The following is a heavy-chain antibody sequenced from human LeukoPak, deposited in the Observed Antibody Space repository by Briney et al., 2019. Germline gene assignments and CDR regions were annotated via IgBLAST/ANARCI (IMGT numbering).Heavy chain of an antibody. CDR1: GYTFTSYY. CDR2: INPSGGST. V-gene: IGHV1-46*01. Sequence: ASVKVSCKASGYTFTSYYMHWVRQAPGQGLEWMGIINPSGGSTSYAQKFQGRVTMTRDTSTSTVYMELSSLRSEDTAVYYCARDKGQGVVVTAYFDYRGQGTLVTVSS. D-gene: IGHD2-21*02. J-gene: IGHJ4*02. CDR3: ARDKGQGVVVTAYFDY.